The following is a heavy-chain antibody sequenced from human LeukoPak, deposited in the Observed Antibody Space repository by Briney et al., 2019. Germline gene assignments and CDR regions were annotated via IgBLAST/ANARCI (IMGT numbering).Heavy chain of an antibody. CDR3: AKDHATNIVVVPAAVPHFDY. J-gene: IGHJ4*02. CDR1: GFTFSSYA. Sequence: GGSLRLSCAASGFTFSSYAMSWVRQAPGKGLEWVSAISGSGGSTYYADSVKGRFIISRDNSKNTLYLQMNSLRAEDTAVYYCAKDHATNIVVVPAAVPHFDYWGQGTLVTVSS. CDR2: ISGSGGST. D-gene: IGHD2-2*01. V-gene: IGHV3-23*01.